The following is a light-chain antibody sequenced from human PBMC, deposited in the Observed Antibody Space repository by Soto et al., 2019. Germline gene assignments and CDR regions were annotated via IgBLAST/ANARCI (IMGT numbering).Light chain of an antibody. CDR2: DAS. CDR1: QSVSTY. J-gene: IGKJ5*01. CDR3: QQRSSWPS. Sequence: DILLTQSPSSLSLSPVEIATLSCRASQSVSTYLAWYQQKPGQAPRLLIYDASNRATGIPARFSGSGSGTDFTLTISSLEPEDFAVYHCQQRSSWPSFGQGTRLEIK. V-gene: IGKV3-11*01.